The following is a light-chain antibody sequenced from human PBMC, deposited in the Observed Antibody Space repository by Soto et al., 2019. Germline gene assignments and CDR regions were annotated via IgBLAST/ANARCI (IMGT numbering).Light chain of an antibody. J-gene: IGLJ2*01. CDR2: EAS. V-gene: IGLV2-23*01. CDR3: CSFAGSGPI. CDR1: ISDIGSYNL. Sequence: QSALTQPASVSGSPGQSITISCDGTISDIGSYNLVSWYQQRPGKAPKLMIFEASKRPSGVSNRFSGSKSGNTASLTLSGLRSDDEADYSCCSFAGSGPIFGGGTKLTVL.